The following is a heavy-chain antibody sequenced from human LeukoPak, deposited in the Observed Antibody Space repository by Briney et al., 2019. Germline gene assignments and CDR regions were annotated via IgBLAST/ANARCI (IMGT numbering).Heavy chain of an antibody. D-gene: IGHD3-3*01. V-gene: IGHV1-46*01. CDR3: ASGEAYYDFWSGYKAFDY. J-gene: IGHJ4*02. CDR2: INPSGGST. CDR1: GYTFTSYY. Sequence: ASVKDSCKAPGYTFTSYYMHWVRQAPGQGLEWMGIINPSGGSTSYAQKFQGRVTMTRDTSTSTVYMELSSLRSEDTAVYYCASGEAYYDFWSGYKAFDYWGQGTLVTVSS.